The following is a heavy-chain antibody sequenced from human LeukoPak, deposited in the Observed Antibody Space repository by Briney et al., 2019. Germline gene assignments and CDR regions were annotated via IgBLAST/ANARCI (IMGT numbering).Heavy chain of an antibody. V-gene: IGHV3-49*03. Sequence: GGSLRLSCTASGFTFGDYSMSWFRQAPGKGLEWVGFIRSKAYGGTIQYAASVRGRFTLSKDDSKSIAYLQMHSLKTEDTAMYYCSRNPYYDFCCFDYWGQGTLVTVSS. CDR3: SRNPYYDFCCFDY. D-gene: IGHD3-3*01. J-gene: IGHJ4*02. CDR2: IRSKAYGGTI. CDR1: GFTFGDYS.